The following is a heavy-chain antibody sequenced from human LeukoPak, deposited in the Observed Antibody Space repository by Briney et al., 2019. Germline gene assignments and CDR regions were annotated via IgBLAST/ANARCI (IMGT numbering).Heavy chain of an antibody. CDR1: GGSISSYY. CDR2: IYTSGST. Sequence: YPSETLSLTCTVSGGSISSYYWSWIRQPAGKGLEWIGRIYTSGSTNYNPSLKSRVTMSVDTSKNQFSLKLSSVTAADTAVYYCARGPYYDILTGYYDLDYWGQGTLVTVSS. CDR3: ARGPYYDILTGYYDLDY. J-gene: IGHJ4*02. V-gene: IGHV4-4*07. D-gene: IGHD3-9*01.